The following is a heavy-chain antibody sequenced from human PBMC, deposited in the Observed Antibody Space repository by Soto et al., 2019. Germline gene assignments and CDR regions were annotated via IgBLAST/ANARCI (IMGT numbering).Heavy chain of an antibody. CDR3: AIDPAPRGYYYFDY. D-gene: IGHD3-22*01. V-gene: IGHV3-33*01. Sequence: QVQLVESGGGVVQPGRSLRLSCAASGFTFSSYGMHWVRQAPGKGLEWVAVIWYDGSNKYYADSMKGRFTISRDNSNNTLYLQMNRLRAEDTAVYYCAIDPAPRGYYYFDYWGPGTLVTVSS. J-gene: IGHJ4*02. CDR2: IWYDGSNK. CDR1: GFTFSSYG.